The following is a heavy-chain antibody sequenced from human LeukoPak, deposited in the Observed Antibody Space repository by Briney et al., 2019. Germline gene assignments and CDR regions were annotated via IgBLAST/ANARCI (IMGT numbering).Heavy chain of an antibody. D-gene: IGHD5-12*01. CDR2: IRSKAYGGTT. J-gene: IGHJ4*02. V-gene: IGHV3-49*03. CDR1: GYSISSGYD. CDR3: TTAVDIVATTLTPIDY. Sequence: LSLTCTVSGYSISSGYDWGWMRQAPGKGLEWVGFIRSKAYGGTTEYAASVKGRFTISRDDSKSIAYLQMNSLKTEDTAVYYCTTAVDIVATTLTPIDYWGQGTLVTVSS.